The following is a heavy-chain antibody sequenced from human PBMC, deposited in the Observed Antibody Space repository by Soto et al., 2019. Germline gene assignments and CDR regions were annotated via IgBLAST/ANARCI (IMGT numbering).Heavy chain of an antibody. CDR3: ARDEGLEATGALDI. CDR2: IYYSGST. J-gene: IGHJ3*02. CDR1: GGSISSGGYY. D-gene: IGHD1-1*01. V-gene: IGHV4-31*03. Sequence: PSETLSLTCTVSGGSISSGGYYWSWIRQHPGKGLEWIGYIYYSGSTYYNPSLKSRVTISVDTSKNQFSLKLSSVTAADTAVYYCARDEGLEATGALDIWGQGTMVTVSS.